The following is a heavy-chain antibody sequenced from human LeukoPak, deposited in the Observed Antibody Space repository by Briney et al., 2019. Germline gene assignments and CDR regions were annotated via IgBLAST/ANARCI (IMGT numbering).Heavy chain of an antibody. CDR3: AREGYSGYGGYYYCGMDV. CDR1: GYTFISYG. V-gene: IGHV1-18*04. J-gene: IGHJ6*04. Sequence: GGSVKVSCKASGYTFISYGISWVRQAPGQGLEWMEWISAYNGNTNYAQKVQGRVTMTTDTSTSTAYMEMRSLRSDDTAVYYCAREGYSGYGGYYYCGMDVWGKGTTVTVSS. CDR2: ISAYNGNT. D-gene: IGHD5-12*01.